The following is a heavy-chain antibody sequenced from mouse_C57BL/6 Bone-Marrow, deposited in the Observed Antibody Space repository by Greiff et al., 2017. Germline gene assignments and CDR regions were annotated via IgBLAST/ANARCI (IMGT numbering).Heavy chain of an antibody. V-gene: IGHV3-6*01. D-gene: IGHD2-5*01. CDR1: GYSITSGYY. Sequence: ESGPGLVKPSQSLSLTCSVTGYSITSGYYWIWIRQFPGNKLEWMGYISYDGSNNYNPSLKNRISITRDTSKNQFFLNLNSVTTEDTATYYCASGYSNLYFDYWGQGTTLTVSS. CDR2: ISYDGSN. CDR3: ASGYSNLYFDY. J-gene: IGHJ2*01.